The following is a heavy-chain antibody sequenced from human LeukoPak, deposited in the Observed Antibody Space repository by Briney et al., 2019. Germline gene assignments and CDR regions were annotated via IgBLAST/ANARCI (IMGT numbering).Heavy chain of an antibody. CDR3: ARSPNSGGYFDY. Sequence: PSETLSLTCTVSGGSISSYYWSWIRQPPGKGLEWIGYIYYSGSTNYNPSLKSRLTISVDTSKNQFSLKLSSVTAADTAVYYCARSPNSGGYFDYWGQGTLVTVSS. J-gene: IGHJ4*02. D-gene: IGHD6-19*01. CDR2: IYYSGST. CDR1: GGSISSYY. V-gene: IGHV4-59*01.